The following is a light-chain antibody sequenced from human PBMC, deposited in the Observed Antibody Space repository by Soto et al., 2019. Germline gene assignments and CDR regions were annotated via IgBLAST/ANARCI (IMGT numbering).Light chain of an antibody. CDR2: GAS. J-gene: IGKJ1*01. CDR1: QSVSSN. CDR3: HQDNNWPPWP. Sequence: EIVMTQSPATLSVSPGERATLSCRASQSVSSNLAWYQQKPGQAPRLLIYGASTRATGIPARFSGSGSGTEFTLTIRSLQSEDFAVYYCHQDNNWPPWPFGQGTKVEIK. V-gene: IGKV3-15*01.